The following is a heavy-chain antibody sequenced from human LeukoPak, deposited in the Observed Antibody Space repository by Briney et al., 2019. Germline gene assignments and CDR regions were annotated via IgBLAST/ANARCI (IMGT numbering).Heavy chain of an antibody. V-gene: IGHV4-59*01. Sequence: PSETLSLTCTVSGGSISSYYWSWIRQPPGKGLEWIGYIYYSGSTNYNPSLKSRVTISVDTSKNQFSLKLSSVTAADTAVYYCASDSSGWYDFGYYYGMDVWGQGTTVTVSS. J-gene: IGHJ6*02. CDR1: GGSISSYY. CDR2: IYYSGST. CDR3: ASDSSGWYDFGYYYGMDV. D-gene: IGHD6-19*01.